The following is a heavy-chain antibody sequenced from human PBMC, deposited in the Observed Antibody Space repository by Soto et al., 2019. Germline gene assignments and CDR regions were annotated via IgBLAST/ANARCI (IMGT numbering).Heavy chain of an antibody. CDR3: ARHRIEVVWRGFDF. CDR2: SSYNGGT. D-gene: IGHD3-10*01. Sequence: ETLSLSCTVSTDSSSFTNSYWGWIRQPPGKGLQWIGSSSYNGGTFYNPSLKGRVVISFDTSKKQSSLQVTSVTAADTAVYFCARHRIEVVWRGFDFWGQGSPVTVSS. J-gene: IGHJ4*02. CDR1: TDSSSFTNSY. V-gene: IGHV4-39*01.